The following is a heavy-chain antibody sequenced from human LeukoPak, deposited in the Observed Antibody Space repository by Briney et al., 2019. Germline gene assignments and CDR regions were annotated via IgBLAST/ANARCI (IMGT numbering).Heavy chain of an antibody. CDR3: ARDSGVPNVYYFDY. Sequence: GGSLRLSCEASGFIFSIYNMNWVRQAPGKGLEWVSSINTRSSSSYYADSVKGRFTISRDNSKNTLYLQMNSLRAEDTAVYYCARDSGVPNVYYFDYWGQGTLVTVSS. J-gene: IGHJ4*02. V-gene: IGHV3-21*01. CDR2: INTRSSSS. CDR1: GFIFSIYN. D-gene: IGHD3-10*01.